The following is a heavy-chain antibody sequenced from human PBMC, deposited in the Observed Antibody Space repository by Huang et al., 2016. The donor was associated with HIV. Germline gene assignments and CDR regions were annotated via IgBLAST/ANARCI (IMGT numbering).Heavy chain of an antibody. CDR1: GNTFSGYG. J-gene: IGHJ4*02. D-gene: IGHD1-26*01. CDR2: ISGYNGKT. V-gene: IGHV1-18*04. Sequence: QVQLVQSGAEVKKPGASVKVSCKASGNTFSGYGISWVRQAPGQGLEGSGGISGYNGKTNYVENLQGRVTMTTDTSTSTAYMELRSLRSDDTAVYYCARDRRPYSGSYLGYWGQGTLVTVSS. CDR3: ARDRRPYSGSYLGY.